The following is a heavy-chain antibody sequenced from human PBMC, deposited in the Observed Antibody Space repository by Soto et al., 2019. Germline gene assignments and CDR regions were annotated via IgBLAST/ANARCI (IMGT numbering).Heavy chain of an antibody. J-gene: IGHJ4*02. CDR3: AHQIKPYSSSWSTNFDY. CDR2: IYWNDDK. V-gene: IGHV2-5*01. CDR1: GFSLSTSGVG. D-gene: IGHD6-13*01. Sequence: QITLKESGPALVKPTQTLTLTCTFSGFSLSTSGVGVGWIRQPPGKALEWLALIYWNDDKRYSPSLKSRLTITKDTSKNQVVLTMTNMDPVDTATYYCAHQIKPYSSSWSTNFDYWGQGTLVTVSS.